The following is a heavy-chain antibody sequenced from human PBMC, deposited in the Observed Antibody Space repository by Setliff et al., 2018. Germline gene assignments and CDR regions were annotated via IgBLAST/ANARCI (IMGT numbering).Heavy chain of an antibody. CDR2: IKQDGSEK. D-gene: IGHD6-19*01. J-gene: IGHJ4*02. Sequence: PGGSLRLSCAASGFTFSNYWMSWVRQAPGKGLEWVANIKQDGSEKYYVGSVKGRFTISRDNARNSVYLQMNSLRAEDAAVYYCATSDWYAAFDHWGQGTLVTVSS. V-gene: IGHV3-7*01. CDR3: ATSDWYAAFDH. CDR1: GFTFSNYW.